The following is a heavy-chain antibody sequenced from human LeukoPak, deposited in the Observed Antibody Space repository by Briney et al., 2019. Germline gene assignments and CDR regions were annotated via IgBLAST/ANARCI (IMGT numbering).Heavy chain of an antibody. D-gene: IGHD6-25*01. J-gene: IGHJ4*02. V-gene: IGHV3-23*01. CDR1: GFTFNGYA. CDR2: ISPTGAGT. CDR3: AKDYPGPSRLYYFDY. Sequence: PGGSLRLSCAASGFTFNGYAMSWVRQAPGKGLEWVSAISPTGAGTYYADSVKGLFTISRDNSKNTLYLQMNSLRAEDTAVYYCAKDYPGPSRLYYFDYWGQGTLVTVSS.